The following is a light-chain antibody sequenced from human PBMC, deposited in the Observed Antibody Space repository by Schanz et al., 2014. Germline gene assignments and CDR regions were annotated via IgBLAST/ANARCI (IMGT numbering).Light chain of an antibody. Sequence: EIVMTQSPGTLSVSPGERATLSCRASQSISSYLAWYQHRPGQAPRLLIYGASTRATGIPDRFSGSGSGTVFTLTINRLEPEDFAVYYCQQYGSSPLTFGGGTKVEIK. CDR3: QQYGSSPLT. J-gene: IGKJ4*01. CDR1: QSISSY. V-gene: IGKV3-20*01. CDR2: GAS.